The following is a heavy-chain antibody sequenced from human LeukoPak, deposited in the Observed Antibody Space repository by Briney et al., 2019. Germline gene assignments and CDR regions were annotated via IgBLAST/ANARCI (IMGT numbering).Heavy chain of an antibody. J-gene: IGHJ4*02. Sequence: SETLSLTCTVSGGSISSYYWSWIRQPAGKGLEWIGRIYTSGSTSYNPSLKSRVTMSVDTSKNQFSLKLSSVTAADTAVYYCVRDPTSERGFDYWGQGTLVTVSS. CDR1: GGSISSYY. V-gene: IGHV4-4*07. CDR3: VRDPTSERGFDY. D-gene: IGHD2/OR15-2a*01. CDR2: IYTSGST.